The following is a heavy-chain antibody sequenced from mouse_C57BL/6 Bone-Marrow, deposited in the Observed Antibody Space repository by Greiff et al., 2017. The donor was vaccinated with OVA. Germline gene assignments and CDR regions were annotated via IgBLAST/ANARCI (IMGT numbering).Heavy chain of an antibody. J-gene: IGHJ2*01. V-gene: IGHV3-8*01. D-gene: IGHD1-1*02. CDR2: ISYSGST. CDR1: GYSITSDY. CDR3: ARCGGSNFDY. Sequence: EVKLMESGPGLVKPSQTLSLTCSVTGYSITSDYWNWIRKFPGNKLEYMGYISYSGSTYYNQSLKSRISITLNTSKNQYYLQLNSVTTEDTATYYCARCGGSNFDYWGQGTTLTVSS.